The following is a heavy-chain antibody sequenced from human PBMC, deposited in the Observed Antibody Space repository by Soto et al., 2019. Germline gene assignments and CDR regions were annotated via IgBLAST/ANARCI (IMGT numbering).Heavy chain of an antibody. Sequence: GASVKVSCKASGGTFSSYAISWVRQAPGQGLEWMGGIIPIFGTANYAQKFQGRVTITADESTSTAYMELSSLRSEDTAVYYCASGRHRLLNYFDYWGQGTLVTVSS. CDR2: IIPIFGTA. CDR1: GGTFSSYA. J-gene: IGHJ4*02. CDR3: ASGRHRLLNYFDY. D-gene: IGHD3-16*02. V-gene: IGHV1-69*13.